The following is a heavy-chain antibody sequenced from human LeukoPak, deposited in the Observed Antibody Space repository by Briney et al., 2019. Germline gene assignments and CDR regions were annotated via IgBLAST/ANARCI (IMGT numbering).Heavy chain of an antibody. CDR2: IYSDGNT. Sequence: GGSLRLSCAASGFTFSSYSMNWVRQAPGMGLEWVSTIYSDGNTYYPDSVKGRFTISRDGSKNTLYLQLNSLRTEDTAIYYCVREREGSNSEHWGQGTLVTVSS. J-gene: IGHJ1*01. CDR1: GFTFSSYS. V-gene: IGHV3-53*01. D-gene: IGHD1-26*01. CDR3: VREREGSNSEH.